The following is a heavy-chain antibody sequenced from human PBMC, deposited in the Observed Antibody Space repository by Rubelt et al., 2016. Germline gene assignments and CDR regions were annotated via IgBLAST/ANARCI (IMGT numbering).Heavy chain of an antibody. Sequence: MHWVRQAPGQRLEWMGWIDAGNGNTKYSQKFQGRVTITRDTSASTAYMELSSLRSEDTAVYYCARVGYSYGYGYWGQGTLVTVSS. D-gene: IGHD5-18*01. V-gene: IGHV1-3*01. J-gene: IGHJ4*02. CDR2: IDAGNGNT. CDR3: ARVGYSYGYGY.